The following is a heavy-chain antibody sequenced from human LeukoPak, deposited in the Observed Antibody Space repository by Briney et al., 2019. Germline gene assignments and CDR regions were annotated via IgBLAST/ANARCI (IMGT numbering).Heavy chain of an antibody. V-gene: IGHV3-48*01. CDR1: GFTFSSYS. J-gene: IGHJ4*02. CDR2: ISSSSSTI. CDR3: ARSWIQLWLVPIDY. D-gene: IGHD5-18*01. Sequence: GGSLRLSCAASGFTFSSYSMNWVRQAPGKGLEWVSYISSSSSTIYYADSVKGRFTISRDNAKNSLYLQMNSLRAEDTAVYYCARSWIQLWLVPIDYWGQGTLVTVSS.